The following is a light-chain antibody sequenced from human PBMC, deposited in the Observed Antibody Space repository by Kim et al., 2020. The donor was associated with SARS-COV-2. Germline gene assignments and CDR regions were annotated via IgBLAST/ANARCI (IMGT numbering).Light chain of an antibody. CDR2: DAS. J-gene: IGKJ4*01. CDR1: QSVSSY. CDR3: QQRSNWPLT. V-gene: IGKV3-11*01. Sequence: SSPGETATLSCTARQSVSSYLAWYQQKPGQAPRLLIYDASNRATGIPARFSGSGSGTDFTLTISSLEPEDFAVYYCQQRSNWPLTFGGGTKVDIK.